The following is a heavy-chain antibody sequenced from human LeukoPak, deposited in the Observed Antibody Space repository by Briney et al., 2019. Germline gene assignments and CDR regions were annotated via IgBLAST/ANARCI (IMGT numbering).Heavy chain of an antibody. V-gene: IGHV3-48*03. Sequence: GGSLRLSCAASGFTFSSYEMNWVRQAPGKGLEWVSYISSSGSTIYYADSVKGRFTISRDNAKNSLYLQMNSLRAEDTAVYYCATQVGDGGYFDYWSQGTLVTVSS. D-gene: IGHD1-26*01. CDR3: ATQVGDGGYFDY. CDR2: ISSSGSTI. CDR1: GFTFSSYE. J-gene: IGHJ4*02.